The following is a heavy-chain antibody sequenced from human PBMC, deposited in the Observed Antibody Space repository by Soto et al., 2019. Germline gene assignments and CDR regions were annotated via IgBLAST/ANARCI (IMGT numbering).Heavy chain of an antibody. V-gene: IGHV2-5*02. CDR2: IYWDDDK. D-gene: IGHD6-25*01. CDR1: GFSLSTSGVG. CDR3: AHSPTAAGYYGMDV. Sequence: QITLKESGPTLVKPTQTLTLTCTFSGFSLSTSGVGVGWIRQPPGKALEWLALIYWDDDKRYSPSLKSRLTITKDTYKNQVALTMTNMDPVDTATYYCAHSPTAAGYYGMDVWGQGTTVTVSS. J-gene: IGHJ6*02.